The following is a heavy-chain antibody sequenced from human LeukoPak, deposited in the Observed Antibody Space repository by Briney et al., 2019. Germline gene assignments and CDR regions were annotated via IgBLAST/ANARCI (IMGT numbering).Heavy chain of an antibody. Sequence: TSETLSLTCTVSGGSISSGSYYWSWIRQPAGKGLEWIGRIYTSGSTNYNPSLKSRVTMSVDTSKNQFSLKLSSVTAADTAVYYCARDLRVYSSSPAGAFDIWGQGTMVTVSS. CDR3: ARDLRVYSSSPAGAFDI. CDR1: GGSISSGSYY. V-gene: IGHV4-61*02. J-gene: IGHJ3*02. D-gene: IGHD6-13*01. CDR2: IYTSGST.